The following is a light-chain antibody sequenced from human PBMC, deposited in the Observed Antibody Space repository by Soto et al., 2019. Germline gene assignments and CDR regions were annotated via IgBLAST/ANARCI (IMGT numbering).Light chain of an antibody. V-gene: IGKV1-8*01. J-gene: IGKJ4*01. CDR2: AAS. CDR3: QQYNNWPLT. CDR1: QGISSY. Sequence: AIRMTQSPSSLSASTGDRVTITCRASQGISSYLAWYQQKPGKAPKLLIYAASTRATGIPARFSGSGSGTEFTLTVSSLQSEDFAVYYCQQYNNWPLTFGGGTKVDIK.